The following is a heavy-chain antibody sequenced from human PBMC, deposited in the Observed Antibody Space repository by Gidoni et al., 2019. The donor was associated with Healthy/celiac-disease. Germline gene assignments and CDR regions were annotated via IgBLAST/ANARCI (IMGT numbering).Heavy chain of an antibody. Sequence: EVQLLESGGGLVQPGGSLRRSCAASGLTFSSYAMSWVRQAPGKGLEWVSAISGSGGSTYYADSVKGRFTISRDNSKNTLYLQMNSLRAEDTAVYYCANSYGRTNKYYYYMDVWGKGTTVTVSS. V-gene: IGHV3-23*01. CDR1: GLTFSSYA. D-gene: IGHD5-18*01. CDR2: ISGSGGST. J-gene: IGHJ6*03. CDR3: ANSYGRTNKYYYYMDV.